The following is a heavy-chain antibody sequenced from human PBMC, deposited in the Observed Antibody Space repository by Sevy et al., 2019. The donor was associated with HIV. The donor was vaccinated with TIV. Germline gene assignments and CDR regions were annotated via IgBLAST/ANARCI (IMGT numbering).Heavy chain of an antibody. CDR1: GFTFSRYS. Sequence: GGSLRLSCAASGFTFSRYSMKWVRQAPGKGLEWVSSISSGSTYIYYADSVKDRFTISRDNAKNSVYLHMNSLRAEDTAVYYCARDGGCTSTSCLLYFDYWGQGTLLTVSS. D-gene: IGHD2-2*01. V-gene: IGHV3-21*01. CDR3: ARDGGCTSTSCLLYFDY. J-gene: IGHJ4*02. CDR2: ISSGSTYI.